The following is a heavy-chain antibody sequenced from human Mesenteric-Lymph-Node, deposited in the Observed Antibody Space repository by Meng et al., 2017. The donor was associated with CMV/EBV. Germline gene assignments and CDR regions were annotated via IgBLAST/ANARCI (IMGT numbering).Heavy chain of an antibody. D-gene: IGHD2/OR15-2a*01. CDR1: GFTFRNAW. Sequence: GESLKIPCAASGFTFRNAWMSWVRQAPGKGLEWVGRIKSKTDGGTTDYAAPVKGRFTISRDDSKNTLYLQMNSLKTEDTAVYYCTTSNRGYFDYWGQGTLVTVSS. CDR2: IKSKTDGGTT. J-gene: IGHJ4*02. V-gene: IGHV3-15*01. CDR3: TTSNRGYFDY.